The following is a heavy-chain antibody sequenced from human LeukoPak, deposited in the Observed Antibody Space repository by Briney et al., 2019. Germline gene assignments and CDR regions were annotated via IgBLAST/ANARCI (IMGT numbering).Heavy chain of an antibody. CDR3: ARDRGSGSYYPVDY. V-gene: IGHV3-11*01. CDR2: ISGSGSTI. J-gene: IGHJ4*02. CDR1: GFTFSDYY. Sequence: GGSLRLSCAASGFTFSDYYMSWIRQAPGKGLEWVSYISGSGSTIYYADSVKGRFTISRDNAKNSLYLQMNSLRAEDTALYYCARDRGSGSYYPVDYWGQGTLVTVSS. D-gene: IGHD1-26*01.